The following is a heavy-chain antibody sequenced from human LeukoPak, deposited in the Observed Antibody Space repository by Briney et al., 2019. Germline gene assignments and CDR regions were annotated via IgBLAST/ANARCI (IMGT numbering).Heavy chain of an antibody. V-gene: IGHV4-4*07. CDR1: GGSISSYY. CDR3: ARYHSNYFWFDP. CDR2: IYTSGST. J-gene: IGHJ5*02. D-gene: IGHD4-11*01. Sequence: SETLTLTCTVSGGSISSYYWSWIRQPAGKGLEWIGRIYTSGSTNYNPSLKSRVTMSVDTSKNQFSLKLSSVTAADTAVYYCARYHSNYFWFDPWGQGTLVTVSS.